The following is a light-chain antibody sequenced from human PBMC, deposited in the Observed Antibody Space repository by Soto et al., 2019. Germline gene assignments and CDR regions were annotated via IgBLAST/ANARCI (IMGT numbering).Light chain of an antibody. J-gene: IGKJ4*01. V-gene: IGKV3-20*01. CDR1: HSVSSSY. CDR2: GAS. Sequence: EIVLTQSPGTLSLSPGERATLSCRASHSVSSSYLAWYQQKPGQAPRLLIYGASTRATGIPDRFSGSGSGTDFTLTISRLEPEDFAVYYCQQYGGSPLTFGGGTKVDIK. CDR3: QQYGGSPLT.